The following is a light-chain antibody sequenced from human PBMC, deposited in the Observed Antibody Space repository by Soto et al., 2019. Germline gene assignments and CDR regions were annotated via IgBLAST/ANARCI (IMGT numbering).Light chain of an antibody. J-gene: IGLJ2*01. CDR3: QTWTTGVQV. CDR1: SGHSTYA. Sequence: QLVLTQSPSASASLGTSVKLTCTLSSGHSTYAIAWHQQQPEKGPRYLMMLNSDGSHNKGDGIPDRFSGSSSGAERYLTISSLQSEDEADYYCQTWTTGVQVFGGGTQLTVL. V-gene: IGLV4-69*01. CDR2: LNSDGSH.